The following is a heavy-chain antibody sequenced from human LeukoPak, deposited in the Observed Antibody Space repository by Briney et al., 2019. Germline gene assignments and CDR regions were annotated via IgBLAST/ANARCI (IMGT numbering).Heavy chain of an antibody. CDR1: GGSISSSGYY. Sequence: KASETLSLTCTVSGGSISSSGYYWGWIRQPPGKGLEWIGSIYYSGSTYYNPSLKSRVTVSVDKSKNQFSLKLSSVTAADTAVYYCARPKYSRSFGEFDYWGQGTLVTVSS. V-gene: IGHV4-39*01. D-gene: IGHD6-6*01. J-gene: IGHJ4*02. CDR3: ARPKYSRSFGEFDY. CDR2: IYYSGST.